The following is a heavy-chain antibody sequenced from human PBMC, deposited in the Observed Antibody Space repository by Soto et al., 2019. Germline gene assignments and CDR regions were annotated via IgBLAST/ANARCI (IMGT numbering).Heavy chain of an antibody. J-gene: IGHJ4*02. CDR1: GFNVMSYW. CDR2: VKEDGSEL. CDR3: ARDIGFAYVN. V-gene: IGHV3-7*01. Sequence: GGCLRLSCAVSGFNVMSYWMSWVRQAPGKGLEWVASVKEDGSELYNLHSVRGRFSISRDSAGNAFPLTMNYLSAEDTGVYFCARDIGFAYVNWGQGIPVTVSS. D-gene: IGHD3-16*01.